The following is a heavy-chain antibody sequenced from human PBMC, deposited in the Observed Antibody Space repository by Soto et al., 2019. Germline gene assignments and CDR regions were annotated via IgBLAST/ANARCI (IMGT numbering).Heavy chain of an antibody. CDR1: GFTFRSYV. V-gene: IGHV3-23*01. CDR2: ISGSGGST. Sequence: DVQLLESGRGLVQPGGSLRLSCAASGFTFRSYVMSWVRQAPGKGLEWVSCISGSGGSTKYRDSVKGRFSISRDISKNTVYLQMNSLRAEDTAVYFCATSWGTTVTSGVDYDHWGQGTLVTVSS. J-gene: IGHJ4*02. D-gene: IGHD4-17*01. CDR3: ATSWGTTVTSGVDYDH.